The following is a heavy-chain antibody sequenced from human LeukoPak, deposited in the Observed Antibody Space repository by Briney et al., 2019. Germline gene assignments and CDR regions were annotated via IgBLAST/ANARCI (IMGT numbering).Heavy chain of an antibody. CDR2: INGGGGDR. Sequence: GGSLRLSCAASGFTFNQYAMSWVRQAPGKGLEWVSAINGGGGDRFYADSVKGRFTISRDNSKNTLYLQMSSLRVEDTAVYYCGKAEAGTYYFDYWGQGTLVTVSS. V-gene: IGHV3-23*01. D-gene: IGHD6-19*01. CDR3: GKAEAGTYYFDY. J-gene: IGHJ4*02. CDR1: GFTFNQYA.